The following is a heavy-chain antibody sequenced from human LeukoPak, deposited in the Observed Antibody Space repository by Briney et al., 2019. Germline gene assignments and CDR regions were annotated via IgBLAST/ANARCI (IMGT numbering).Heavy chain of an antibody. D-gene: IGHD6-13*01. CDR1: GASISSYY. Sequence: SQTLSLTCTVSGASISSYYWSWIRQPAGKGLEWIGRIYTSGSTNYNPSLNSRVTMSVDTSKNQFSLKLTSVTAADTAVYYCARSSSWAYDYWGQGTLVTVSS. CDR2: IYTSGST. CDR3: ARSSSWAYDY. V-gene: IGHV4-4*07. J-gene: IGHJ4*02.